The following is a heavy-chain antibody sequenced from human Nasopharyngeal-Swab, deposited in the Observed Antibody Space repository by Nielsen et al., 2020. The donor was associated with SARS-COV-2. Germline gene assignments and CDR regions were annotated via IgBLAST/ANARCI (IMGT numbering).Heavy chain of an antibody. V-gene: IGHV1-69*13. CDR1: AGTLSSYA. J-gene: IGHJ3*02. D-gene: IGHD3-10*01. Sequence: SVKVSCKASAGTLSSYAVSWVRQAPGQGLEWMGGIIPIFGTANYAQKFQGRVTITADESTSTAFMELSSLRSEDTAVYYCAGWITMIRGATFDIWGQGTMVTVSS. CDR2: IIPIFGTA. CDR3: AGWITMIRGATFDI.